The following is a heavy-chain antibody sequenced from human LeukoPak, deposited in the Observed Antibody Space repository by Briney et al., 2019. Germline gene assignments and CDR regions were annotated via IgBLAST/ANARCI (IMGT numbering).Heavy chain of an antibody. CDR3: ARGGSGWPHYYYYMDV. J-gene: IGHJ6*03. V-gene: IGHV1-2*02. D-gene: IGHD6-19*01. CDR1: GYTFTGYY. CDR2: INPNSGGT. Sequence: ASVKVSCKASGYTFTGYYMHWVRQAPGQGLEWMGWINPNSGGTNYAQKFQGRVTMTRDTSISTAYMELSRLRSDDTAVYYCARGGSGWPHYYYYMDVWGKGTTVTVSS.